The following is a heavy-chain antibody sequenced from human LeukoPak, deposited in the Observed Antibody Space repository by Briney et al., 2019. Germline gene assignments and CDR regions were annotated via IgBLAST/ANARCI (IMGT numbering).Heavy chain of an antibody. D-gene: IGHD1-26*01. V-gene: IGHV1-2*02. CDR1: RYTFSNYD. Sequence: ASVMVSCKASRYTFSNYDINWVRQATGQGLEWMGGINPNSGGTNYAQKFQGRVTMTRDTSISTAYMELSRLRSDDTAVYYCAREGRIVGATRVNWFDPWGQGTLVTVSS. CDR2: INPNSGGT. CDR3: AREGRIVGATRVNWFDP. J-gene: IGHJ5*02.